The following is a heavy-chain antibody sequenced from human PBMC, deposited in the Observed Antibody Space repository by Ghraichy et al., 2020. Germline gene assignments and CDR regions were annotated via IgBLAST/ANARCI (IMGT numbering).Heavy chain of an antibody. Sequence: LSLTCAASGFTFSDSWVTWMRQVPGKGPEWVANINEHASERNYVDSVKGRFTVSRDNAENSVYLQMNSLRVEDTAVYYCTRGHYGMDVWGKGTTVTVSA. J-gene: IGHJ6*04. CDR3: TRGHYGMDV. CDR2: INEHASER. CDR1: GFTFSDSW. V-gene: IGHV3-7*03.